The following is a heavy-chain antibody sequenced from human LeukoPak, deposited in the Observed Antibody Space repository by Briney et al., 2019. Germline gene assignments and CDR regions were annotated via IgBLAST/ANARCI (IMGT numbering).Heavy chain of an antibody. D-gene: IGHD1-26*01. J-gene: IGHJ4*02. CDR1: GFTFRTSG. CDR3: AKDGGTHFDH. V-gene: IGHV3-48*01. Sequence: GGSLRLSCAASGFTFRTSGMNWVLQAPGNGLEWLSYISSSGTTISYAQSVKGRFTITRDNAQNSLTLHMNTLRADDTAVYYCAKDGGTHFDHWGQGTLVTVSS. CDR2: ISSSGTTI.